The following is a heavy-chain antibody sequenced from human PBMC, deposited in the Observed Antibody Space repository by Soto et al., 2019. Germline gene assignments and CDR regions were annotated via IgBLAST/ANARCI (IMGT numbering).Heavy chain of an antibody. Sequence: QVQLQESGPGLVKPSQTLSLTCTVSGASLSSDAYYWSWIRQHPVKGLEWIGYIYYSGATYYNPSLESRVTISLDTPKNHFSLRLSSVSAADTAVYYCARGGRRGDVFEIWGQGTMVTVSS. V-gene: IGHV4-31*03. J-gene: IGHJ3*02. D-gene: IGHD1-1*01. CDR3: ARGGRRGDVFEI. CDR2: IYYSGAT. CDR1: GASLSSDAYY.